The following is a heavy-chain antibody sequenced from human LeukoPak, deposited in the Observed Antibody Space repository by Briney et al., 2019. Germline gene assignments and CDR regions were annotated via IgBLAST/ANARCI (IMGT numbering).Heavy chain of an antibody. V-gene: IGHV3-21*01. CDR2: ISSSGSFI. D-gene: IGHD2-2*01. J-gene: IGHJ3*02. CDR1: GFTFSSYS. Sequence: GGSLRLSCAASGFTFSSYSMNWVRHAPGEGLEWVSSISSSGSFIYYADSVKGRFTISRDNARNSLFLQMNSLRAEDTAVYYCARDLRYCSSASCSENGAFDIWGQGTMVTVSS. CDR3: ARDLRYCSSASCSENGAFDI.